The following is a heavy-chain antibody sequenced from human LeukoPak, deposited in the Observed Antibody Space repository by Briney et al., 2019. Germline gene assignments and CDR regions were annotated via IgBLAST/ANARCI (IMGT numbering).Heavy chain of an antibody. Sequence: SETLSLTCTVSGGSISSGYYWGWIRQPPGKGLEWIGSIYHSGSTYYNPSLKSRVTISVDTSKNQFSLKLSSVTAADTAVYYCARAGSSGYYPDYWGQGTLVTVSS. D-gene: IGHD3-22*01. V-gene: IGHV4-38-2*02. CDR1: GGSISSGYY. J-gene: IGHJ4*02. CDR3: ARAGSSGYYPDY. CDR2: IYHSGST.